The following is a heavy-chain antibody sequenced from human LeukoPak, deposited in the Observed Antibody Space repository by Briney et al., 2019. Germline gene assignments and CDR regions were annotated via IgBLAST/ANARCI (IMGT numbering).Heavy chain of an antibody. CDR1: GFTFRSYG. CDR3: ARDPDYYDSSRFDY. CDR2: IRSDGSDK. D-gene: IGHD3-22*01. V-gene: IGHV3-30*02. Sequence: PGGSLRLSCAASGFTFRSYGIHWVRQAPGKGLEWVAFIRSDGSDKYYADSVKGRFTISRDNSKNTVYLQMNNLRAEDTAVYYCARDPDYYDSSRFDYWGQGTLVTVSS. J-gene: IGHJ4*02.